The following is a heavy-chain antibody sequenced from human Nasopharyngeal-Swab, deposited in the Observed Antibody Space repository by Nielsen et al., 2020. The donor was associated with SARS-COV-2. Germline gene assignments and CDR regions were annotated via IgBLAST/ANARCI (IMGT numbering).Heavy chain of an antibody. CDR2: TEIGGNT. D-gene: IGHD2-2*01. Sequence: ESLKISCAASGFTFSSYAMSWVRQAPGKGLEWVSVTEIGGNTHYADSVKGRFSISRDSSTNTLYLQMNNVRAEDTAVYYCARDLGGGYCTTTNCPGSWGQGTLVTVSS. J-gene: IGHJ1*01. CDR1: GFTFSSYA. CDR3: ARDLGGGYCTTTNCPGS. V-gene: IGHV3-53*01.